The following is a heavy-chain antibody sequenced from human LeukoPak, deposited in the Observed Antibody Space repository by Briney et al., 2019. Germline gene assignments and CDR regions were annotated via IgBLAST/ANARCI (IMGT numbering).Heavy chain of an antibody. CDR2: IFYRGGT. Sequence: SETLSLTCTVSSGSINTSNYYWGWIRQPPGKGLEWIGNIFYRGGTYYSPSLKSRVTISLDTSRNQFSLNLNSVTAADTAVYYCARDGRDEIDYWGQGTLVTVSS. CDR3: ARDGRDEIDY. J-gene: IGHJ4*02. CDR1: SGSINTSNYY. D-gene: IGHD1-26*01. V-gene: IGHV4-39*07.